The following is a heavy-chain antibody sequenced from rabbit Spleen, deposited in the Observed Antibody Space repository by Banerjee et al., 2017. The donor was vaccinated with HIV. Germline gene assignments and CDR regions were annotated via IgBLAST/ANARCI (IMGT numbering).Heavy chain of an antibody. Sequence: QQQLEESGGGLVKPEGSLTLTCKASGFDFSSGYYMCWVRQAPGKGPEWIACIDGGNSGTTYYATWAKGRFPISKTSSTTVTLQMTSLTAADTATYFCARDLDGVIGWNFGWWGPGTLVTVS. J-gene: IGHJ4*01. CDR3: ARDLDGVIGWNFGW. CDR2: IDGGNSGTT. V-gene: IGHV1S45*01. D-gene: IGHD1-1*01. CDR1: GFDFSSGYY.